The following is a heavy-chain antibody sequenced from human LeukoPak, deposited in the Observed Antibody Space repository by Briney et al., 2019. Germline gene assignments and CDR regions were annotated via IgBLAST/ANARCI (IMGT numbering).Heavy chain of an antibody. CDR3: ASGARYCSGGSCYPFDY. J-gene: IGHJ4*02. D-gene: IGHD2-15*01. Sequence: PGGSLRLSCAASGFTVSNNYMSWVRQAPGQGLEWVSVIYSGGSTDYADSVKGRFTISRDNSKNTLYLQMNSLRAEDTAVYYCASGARYCSGGSCYPFDYWGQGTLVTVSS. V-gene: IGHV3-66*01. CDR2: IYSGGST. CDR1: GFTVSNNY.